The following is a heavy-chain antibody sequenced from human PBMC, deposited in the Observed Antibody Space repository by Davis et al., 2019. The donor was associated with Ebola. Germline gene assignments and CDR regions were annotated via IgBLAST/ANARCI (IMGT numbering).Heavy chain of an antibody. V-gene: IGHV4-61*01. CDR2: IYYTGST. D-gene: IGHD3/OR15-3a*01. Sequence: SETLSLTCNVSGGSVTSNNYYWSWIRQPPGKGLEWIGYIYYTGSTSYNPSLKSRVTISVDKSKNQFSLKLSSVTAADTAVYYCARESMAWEDWGFDPWGQGTLVTVSS. CDR1: GGSVTSNNYY. CDR3: ARESMAWEDWGFDP. J-gene: IGHJ5*02.